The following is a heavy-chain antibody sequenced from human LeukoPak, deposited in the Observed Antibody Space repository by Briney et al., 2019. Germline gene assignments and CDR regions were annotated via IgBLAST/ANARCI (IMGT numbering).Heavy chain of an antibody. Sequence: GGSLRLSCAASGFTFRDSAMSCVRQAPGKGLEWVSLISFSGDNTYYTDSVKGRFTISRDNYKDTLYLQMNSLRAEDTAVYYCARDGSFMRHWGQGTLVTVSS. J-gene: IGHJ4*02. CDR3: ARDGSFMRH. CDR1: GFTFRDSA. CDR2: ISFSGDNT. D-gene: IGHD1-26*01. V-gene: IGHV3-23*01.